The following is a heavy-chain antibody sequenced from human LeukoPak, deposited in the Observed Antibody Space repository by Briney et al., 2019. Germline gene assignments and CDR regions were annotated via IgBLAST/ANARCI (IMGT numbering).Heavy chain of an antibody. CDR3: ARDWYSSLDI. CDR2: ISAYNGNT. CDR1: GYTFSSYG. D-gene: IGHD6-19*01. V-gene: IGHV1-18*01. J-gene: IGHJ3*02. Sequence: ASVKVSCKASGYTFSSYGISWVRQAPGQGLEWMGWISAYNGNTNYAQKVQGRVTVPTDTSSSTAYMELRSLRSDDTAVYYCARDWYSSLDIWGQGTMVTVSS.